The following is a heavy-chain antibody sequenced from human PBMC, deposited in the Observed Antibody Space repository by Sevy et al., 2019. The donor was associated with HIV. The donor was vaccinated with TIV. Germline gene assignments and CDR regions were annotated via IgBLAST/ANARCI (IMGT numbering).Heavy chain of an antibody. Sequence: GGSLRLSCAASGFTVSSNYMSWVRQAPGKGLEWVSVIYSGGSTYYADSVKGRFTISRDNSKNTLYLQMNSLRAEYTAVYYCARGFIKWFYFDYWGQGTLVTVSS. V-gene: IGHV3-53*01. CDR1: GFTVSSNY. CDR3: ARGFIKWFYFDY. J-gene: IGHJ4*02. D-gene: IGHD3-22*01. CDR2: IYSGGST.